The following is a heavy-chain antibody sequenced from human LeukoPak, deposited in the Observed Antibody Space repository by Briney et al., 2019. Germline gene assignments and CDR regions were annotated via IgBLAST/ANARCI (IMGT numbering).Heavy chain of an antibody. J-gene: IGHJ4*02. D-gene: IGHD5-12*01. CDR3: AKGSNRGVATIDY. CDR2: ISYDGSNK. V-gene: IGHV3-30*18. CDR1: GFTFSSYG. Sequence: GGSLRLSCAASGFTFSSYGMHWVRQAPGKGLDWVAVISYDGSNKYYADSVKGRFTISRDNSKDTLFLQMNSLRAEDTAVYYCAKGSNRGVATIDYWGQGTLVTVSS.